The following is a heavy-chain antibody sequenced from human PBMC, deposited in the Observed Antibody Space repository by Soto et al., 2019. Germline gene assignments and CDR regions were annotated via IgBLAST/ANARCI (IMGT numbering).Heavy chain of an antibody. CDR3: ASGRRYSSSWYYFDD. V-gene: IGHV4-30-4*01. J-gene: IGHJ4*02. CDR1: GGSISSGDYY. CDR2: IYYSGST. Sequence: PSETLSLTCTVSGGSISSGDYYWSWIRQPPGKGLEWIGYIYYSGSTYYNPSLKSRVTISVVTSKNQFSLKLTSVTAADAAVYYCASGRRYSSSWYYFDDWGQGTLVTVSS. D-gene: IGHD6-13*01.